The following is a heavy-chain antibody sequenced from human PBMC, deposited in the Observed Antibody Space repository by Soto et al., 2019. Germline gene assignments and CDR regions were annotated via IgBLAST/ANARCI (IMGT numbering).Heavy chain of an antibody. J-gene: IGHJ5*02. D-gene: IGHD2-2*01. V-gene: IGHV4-39*01. Sequence: QLQLQESGPGLVKPSETLSLTCSVSGASINTSPYYWGWIRQPPGGALEWIGSVFSTGSTYYNPSLNGRGTVSVDASGNEVSLKVFSVTAADTAVYYCAKHKVEYANSGLDRWGQGTLVAVSS. CDR3: AKHKVEYANSGLDR. CDR2: VFSTGST. CDR1: GASINTSPYY.